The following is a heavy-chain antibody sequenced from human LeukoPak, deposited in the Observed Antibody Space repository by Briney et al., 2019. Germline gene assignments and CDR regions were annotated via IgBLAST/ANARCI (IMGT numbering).Heavy chain of an antibody. CDR3: AKASRVFNYYYYGMDV. D-gene: IGHD3-10*01. Sequence: GGSLRLSCAASGFTFDDYAMHWVRQAPGKGLEWVSGISWNSGSIGYADSVKGRFTISRDNAKNSLYLQMNSLRAEDTAVYYCAKASRVFNYYYYGMDVWGQGTTVTVSS. CDR2: ISWNSGSI. J-gene: IGHJ6*02. V-gene: IGHV3-9*01. CDR1: GFTFDDYA.